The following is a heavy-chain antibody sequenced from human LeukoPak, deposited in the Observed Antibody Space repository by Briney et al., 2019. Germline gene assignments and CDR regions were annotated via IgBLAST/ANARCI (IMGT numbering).Heavy chain of an antibody. CDR2: IRYDGSNK. CDR3: AKGGYQLKDRFDY. CDR1: GFTFSSYS. D-gene: IGHD2-2*01. Sequence: GGSLRLSCAASGFTFSSYSMNWVRQAPGKGLEWVAFIRYDGSNKYYADSVKGRFTISRDNSKNTLYLQMNSLRAEDTAVYYCAKGGYQLKDRFDYWGQGTLVTVSS. J-gene: IGHJ4*02. V-gene: IGHV3-30*02.